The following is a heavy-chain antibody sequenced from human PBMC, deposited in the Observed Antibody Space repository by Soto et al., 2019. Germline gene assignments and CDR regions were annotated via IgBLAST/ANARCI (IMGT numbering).Heavy chain of an antibody. J-gene: IGHJ4*02. CDR3: VRDADYVPPGQNMIHGGY. Sequence: DVQLVESGGGLLQPGGSLRLSCTGSGFIFSSYSINWVRQAPGKGLEWLAYIAAGRGCTHYADSVKDRFVISSDNVKNSVYLQMNSLRDDNTAVYYCVRDADYVPPGQNMIHGGYWGQRALVTVSS. D-gene: IGHD4-17*01. CDR2: IAAGRGCT. V-gene: IGHV3-48*02. CDR1: GFIFSSYS.